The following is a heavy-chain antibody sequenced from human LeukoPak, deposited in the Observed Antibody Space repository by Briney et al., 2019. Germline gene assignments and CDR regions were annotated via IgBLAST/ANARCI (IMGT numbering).Heavy chain of an antibody. J-gene: IGHJ6*02. CDR3: AREFEVRSGSFPNYYYGMDV. CDR1: GFTFSSYA. V-gene: IGHV3-30-3*01. D-gene: IGHD3-10*01. CDR2: ISYDGSNK. Sequence: GGSLRLSCAASGFTFSSYAMHWVRQAPGKGLEWVAVISYDGSNKYYADSVKGRFTISRDNSKNTLYLQMNSLRAEDTAVYYCAREFEVRSGSFPNYYYGMDVWGQGTTVTVSS.